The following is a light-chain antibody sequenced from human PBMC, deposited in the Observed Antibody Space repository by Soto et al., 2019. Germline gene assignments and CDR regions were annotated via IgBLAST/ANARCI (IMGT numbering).Light chain of an antibody. CDR1: QSVSSK. Sequence: EIGMTQSPATLSVSPGERATRACRASQSVSSKLAWYQQKPGQGPRLLIYGASTRATGIPARFSGSGSGTEFTLTISSLQSEDFAVYYCQHYSTWLWTFGQGTKVEIK. CDR2: GAS. CDR3: QHYSTWLWT. V-gene: IGKV3-15*01. J-gene: IGKJ1*01.